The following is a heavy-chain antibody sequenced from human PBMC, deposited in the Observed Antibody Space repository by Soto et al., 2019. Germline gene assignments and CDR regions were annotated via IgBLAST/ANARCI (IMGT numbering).Heavy chain of an antibody. CDR2: IYWDDDK. J-gene: IGHJ4*02. V-gene: IGHV2-5*02. CDR3: ALKGDGYRGFKY. D-gene: IGHD5-12*01. Sequence: QITLKESGPTLVKPTQTLTLTCTLSGFSLSTSGVGVGWIRQPPGKALEWLALIYWDDDKRYSPFLKSRLTITKDTSKNHGVLTPTNMDPVDTATYYCALKGDGYRGFKYWGQGTLVTVSS. CDR1: GFSLSTSGVG.